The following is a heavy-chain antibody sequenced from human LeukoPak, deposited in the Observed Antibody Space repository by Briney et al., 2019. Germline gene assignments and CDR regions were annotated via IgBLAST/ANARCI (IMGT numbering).Heavy chain of an antibody. J-gene: IGHJ4*02. CDR2: ISPNSGGT. CDR1: GYTFTDYY. V-gene: IGHV1-2*02. CDR3: ARVHFYDSSGYSLINP. Sequence: VSVKVSCKASGYTFTDYYMHWVRQAPGQGLEWMGWISPNSGGTNYAQKIQGRVTMPRDTSISTAYMELSRLKSDDTAVYYCARVHFYDSSGYSLINPWGQGTLVTVSS. D-gene: IGHD3-22*01.